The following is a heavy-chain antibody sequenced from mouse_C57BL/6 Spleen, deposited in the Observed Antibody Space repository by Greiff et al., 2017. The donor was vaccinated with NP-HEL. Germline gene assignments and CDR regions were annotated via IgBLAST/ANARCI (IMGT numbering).Heavy chain of an antibody. CDR3: ARLITTVGGYFDV. J-gene: IGHJ1*03. D-gene: IGHD1-1*01. CDR1: GYTFTSYT. V-gene: IGHV1-4*01. Sequence: QVQLQQSGAELARPGASVKMSCKASGYTFTSYTMHWVKQRPGQGLEWIGYINPSSGYTKYNQKFKDKATLTSDKSSSTAYMQLSSLTSEDSAVYYCARLITTVGGYFDVWGTGTTVTVSS. CDR2: INPSSGYT.